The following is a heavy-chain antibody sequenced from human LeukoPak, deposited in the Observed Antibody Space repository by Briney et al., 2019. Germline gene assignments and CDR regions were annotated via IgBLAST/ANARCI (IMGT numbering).Heavy chain of an antibody. Sequence: PSETLSFTCTVSGGSISSYYWGWIRQPPGKGLEWIGYIYYSGSTNYNPSLKSRVTISVDTSKNQFSLKLSSVTAADTAVYYCARLTRNAFDIWGQGTMVTVSS. J-gene: IGHJ3*02. CDR1: GGSISSYY. CDR2: IYYSGST. V-gene: IGHV4-59*01. D-gene: IGHD3-9*01. CDR3: ARLTRNAFDI.